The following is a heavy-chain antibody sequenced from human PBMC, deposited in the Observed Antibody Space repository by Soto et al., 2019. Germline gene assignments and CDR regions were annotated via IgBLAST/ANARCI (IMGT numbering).Heavy chain of an antibody. CDR2: ISHSGSST. D-gene: IGHD3-10*01. Sequence: EVQFLESGGGLVQPGGSLRLSCAASGVTFSNYAMNWVRQAPGKGLEWVSGISHSGSSTYYADSVKGRFTISRDNPKNTLFLQMNSLTAEDTAVYYCAKGSWVHHGSEGGNWLDPWGQGTLVTVCS. J-gene: IGHJ5*02. CDR3: AKGSWVHHGSEGGNWLDP. V-gene: IGHV3-23*01. CDR1: GVTFSNYA.